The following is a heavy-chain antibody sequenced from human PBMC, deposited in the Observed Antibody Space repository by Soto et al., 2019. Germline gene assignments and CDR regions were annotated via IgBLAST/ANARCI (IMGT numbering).Heavy chain of an antibody. CDR2: TIPLLNVA. J-gene: IGHJ4*02. D-gene: IGHD5-12*01. V-gene: IGHV1-69*08. CDR1: GGTFSTST. CDR3: ARDSPIGSTFSGYDAIDS. Sequence: QVQLVQSGAEVKQPGSSVKVSCKASGGTFSTSTFTWVRQAPGQGLEWMGRTIPLLNVADYAQDFQGRLTITADKSTNTTYMELTSLTSKDTAVYFCARDSPIGSTFSGYDAIDSWGQGTLVTVSS.